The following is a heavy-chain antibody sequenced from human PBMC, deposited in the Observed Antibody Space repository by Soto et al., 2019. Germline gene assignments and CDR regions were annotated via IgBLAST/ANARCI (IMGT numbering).Heavy chain of an antibody. CDR2: IYPGDHET. CDR3: ARSPRSSPYFDY. D-gene: IGHD6-13*01. CDR1: GYTFSNFW. J-gene: IGHJ4*02. Sequence: GESLKISCRCSGYTFSNFWIAWVRHLPVKGLEWMGIIYPGDHETRYSPSFHGKVTISADKSINTAYLQWSSLEASDSAFYYCARSPRSSPYFDYWGQGALVTVSS. V-gene: IGHV5-51*01.